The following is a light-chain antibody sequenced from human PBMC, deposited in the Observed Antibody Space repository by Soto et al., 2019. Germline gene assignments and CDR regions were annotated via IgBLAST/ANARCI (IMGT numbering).Light chain of an antibody. V-gene: IGLV4-69*01. Sequence: QPVLTQSPSASASLGALVKLTCTLSSGHSSYAITWHQQQPEKGPRYLMKVNSDGSHSKGDGIPDRFSGSSSGAERYLTISSLQSEDEADYYCQTWGTGPWVFGGGTKLTVL. J-gene: IGLJ3*02. CDR2: VNSDGSH. CDR3: QTWGTGPWV. CDR1: SGHSSYA.